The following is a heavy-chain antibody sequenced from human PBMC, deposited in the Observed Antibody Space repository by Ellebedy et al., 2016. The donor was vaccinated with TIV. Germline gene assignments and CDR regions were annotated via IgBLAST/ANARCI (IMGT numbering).Heavy chain of an antibody. D-gene: IGHD1-14*01. CDR3: ARDLNQNAFDI. Sequence: ASVKVSXXASGYTFTSYYMHWVRQAPGQGLEWMGVINPNGGDTSYAQKFQGRVTMTRDTSTSTVYMELSSLRSEDTAVYYCARDLNQNAFDIWGQGTMVTVSS. V-gene: IGHV1-46*01. J-gene: IGHJ3*02. CDR2: INPNGGDT. CDR1: GYTFTSYY.